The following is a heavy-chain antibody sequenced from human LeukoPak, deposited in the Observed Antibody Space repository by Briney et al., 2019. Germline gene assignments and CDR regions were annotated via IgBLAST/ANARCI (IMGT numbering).Heavy chain of an antibody. Sequence: GASVKVSCKASGYTFTAYYLHWVRQAPGQGLEWMGWINPNSGGTNFVQKFQGRVNMTRDTSINTAYMELRRLRSDDTAVYYCASGYSSGWAGDYWGQGTLVTVSS. CDR3: ASGYSSGWAGDY. V-gene: IGHV1-2*02. J-gene: IGHJ4*02. CDR1: GYTFTAYY. CDR2: INPNSGGT. D-gene: IGHD6-19*01.